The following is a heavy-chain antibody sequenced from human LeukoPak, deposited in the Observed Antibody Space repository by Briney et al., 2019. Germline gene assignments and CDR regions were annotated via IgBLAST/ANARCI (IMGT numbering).Heavy chain of an antibody. J-gene: IGHJ4*02. CDR3: ATLPYYYDSSGSYYFDY. D-gene: IGHD3-22*01. Sequence: GGSLRLSCAASGFTFSSYDMHWVRQAPGEGLEWVAFMQYDGSIKYYADSVKGRFTISRDNSKNTLYLQMNSLRVEDTAVYYCATLPYYYDSSGSYYFDYWGQGTLVTVSS. CDR1: GFTFSSYD. V-gene: IGHV3-30*02. CDR2: MQYDGSIK.